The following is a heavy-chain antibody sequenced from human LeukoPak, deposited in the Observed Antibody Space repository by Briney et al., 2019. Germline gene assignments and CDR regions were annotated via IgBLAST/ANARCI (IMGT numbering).Heavy chain of an antibody. V-gene: IGHV1-8*01. CDR1: GYTFTSYD. CDR3: ARDKQLDWAHYYYYYIDV. D-gene: IGHD1-1*01. Sequence: ASVKVSCKASGYTFTSYDINWVRQATGQGLEWMGWMNPNSGNTGYAQKFQGRVTMTRNTSISTAYMELSSLRSEDTAVYYCARDKQLDWAHYYYYYIDVWGKGTTVTVSS. J-gene: IGHJ6*03. CDR2: MNPNSGNT.